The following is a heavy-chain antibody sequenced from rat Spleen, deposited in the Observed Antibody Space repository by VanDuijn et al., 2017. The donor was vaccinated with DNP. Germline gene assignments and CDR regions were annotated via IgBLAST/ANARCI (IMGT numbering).Heavy chain of an antibody. CDR3: TRHGGAGPYFDY. V-gene: IGHV5-7*01. D-gene: IGHD1-11*01. CDR1: GFTFSSFA. J-gene: IGHJ2*01. CDR2: IIHDGSSI. Sequence: EVQLVESGGCLVQPGRSLKLSCAASGFTFSSFAMAWVRQAPKKGLEWVATIIHDGSSIYYRDSVKGRFTISRDNAKKNTLCLRMDSLRSEDTATYYCTRHGGAGPYFDYWGQGVMVTVSS.